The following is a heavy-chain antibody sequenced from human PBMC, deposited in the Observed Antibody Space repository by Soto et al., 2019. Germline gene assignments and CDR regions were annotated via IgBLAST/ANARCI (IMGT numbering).Heavy chain of an antibody. Sequence: QVQLQESGPGLVKPSQTLALTCTVSGDSSISGPYYWSWIRQLPGKGLEYLGYIYYTGSACHNPSLKSRLNITIDTTKDQFSLMLTSVTAADTGVYFCARGLSPAFRGLFYFDSWGQGTLVTVSS. CDR2: IYYTGSA. J-gene: IGHJ4*02. D-gene: IGHD3-16*01. CDR1: GDSSISGPYY. CDR3: ARGLSPAFRGLFYFDS. V-gene: IGHV4-30-4*01.